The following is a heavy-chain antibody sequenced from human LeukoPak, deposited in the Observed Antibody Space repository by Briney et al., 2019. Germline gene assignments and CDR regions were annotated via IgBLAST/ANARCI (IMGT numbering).Heavy chain of an antibody. CDR3: ARGLWFGDTPPGY. CDR1: GFTFSNYA. CDR2: ISYDGSNK. V-gene: IGHV3-30-3*01. Sequence: GGSLRLSCAASGFTFSNYAMHWVRQAPGKGLEWVAVISYDGSNKFYADSVKGRFTISRDNSKNTLYLQMNSLRAEDTAVFYCARGLWFGDTPPGYWGQGTLVTVSS. J-gene: IGHJ4*02. D-gene: IGHD3-10*01.